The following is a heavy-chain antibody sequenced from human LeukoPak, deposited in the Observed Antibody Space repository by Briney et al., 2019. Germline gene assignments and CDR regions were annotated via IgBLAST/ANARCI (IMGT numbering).Heavy chain of an antibody. Sequence: PSETLSLTCTVSGDSISSSSSSFYWGWIRQPPGKGLEWIGSISYSGSAYYTPSLKSRVTISVDTPKNQFSPMLGSVTAPDTAVYYCARHLGSWPYSFDYWGQGTLVTVSS. V-gene: IGHV4-39*01. CDR1: GDSISSSSSSFY. D-gene: IGHD6-13*01. CDR3: ARHLGSWPYSFDY. J-gene: IGHJ4*02. CDR2: ISYSGSA.